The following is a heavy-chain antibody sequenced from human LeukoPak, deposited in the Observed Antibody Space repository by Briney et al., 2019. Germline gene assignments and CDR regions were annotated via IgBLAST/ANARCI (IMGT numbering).Heavy chain of an antibody. V-gene: IGHV3-30*03. Sequence: PGRSLRLSCAASGFTFSSYGMHWVRQAPGKGLEWVAVISYDGSNKYYADSVKGRFTISRDNSKNTLYLQMNSLRAEDTAVYYCARDQGVVINPPDYWGQGTLVTVSS. CDR1: GFTFSSYG. D-gene: IGHD3-3*01. J-gene: IGHJ4*02. CDR3: ARDQGVVINPPDY. CDR2: ISYDGSNK.